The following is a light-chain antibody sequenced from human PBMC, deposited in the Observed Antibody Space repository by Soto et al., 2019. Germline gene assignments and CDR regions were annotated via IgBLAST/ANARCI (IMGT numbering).Light chain of an antibody. CDR3: RAYTARSTRV. CDR1: MRDVGAYHL. CDR2: EVR. J-gene: IGLJ3*02. Sequence: QSALTQPASVSGAAGQSITISCSGTMRDVGAYHLVSWYQQHPGTAPKLIIYEVRNRPSGISSRFSVSSSGNTASLTISGLQPEDEGDYYCRAYTARSTRVFGGGT. V-gene: IGLV2-14*01.